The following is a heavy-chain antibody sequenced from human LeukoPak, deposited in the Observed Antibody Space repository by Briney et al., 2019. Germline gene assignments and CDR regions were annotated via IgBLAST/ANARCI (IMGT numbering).Heavy chain of an antibody. J-gene: IGHJ6*02. CDR2: IYPGDSDT. V-gene: IGHV5-51*01. D-gene: IGHD4-23*01. Sequence: GESLKISCKGSGYSFTSYWIGWVRQMPGKGLEWMGIIYPGDSDTRYSPSFQGQVTISADKSISTAYLQWSSLKASDTAMYYCARTSYGGWTYYYYGMDVWGQGTTVTVSS. CDR1: GYSFTSYW. CDR3: ARTSYGGWTYYYYGMDV.